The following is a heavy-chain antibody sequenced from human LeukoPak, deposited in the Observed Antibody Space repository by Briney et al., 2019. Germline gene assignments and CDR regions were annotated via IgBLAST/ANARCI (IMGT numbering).Heavy chain of an antibody. CDR1: GFTFSSYA. CDR2: TSGSGGST. CDR3: VWSSTWGKRFYLDQ. J-gene: IGHJ4*02. Sequence: GGSLRLSCAASGFTFSSYAMSWVRQAPGKGLEWVSATSGSGGSTYYADSVKGRFTISRDNSKNTLYLQMNSLRAEDTAVYYCVWSSTWGKRFYLDQWGQGTLVTVSS. D-gene: IGHD6-13*01. V-gene: IGHV3-23*01.